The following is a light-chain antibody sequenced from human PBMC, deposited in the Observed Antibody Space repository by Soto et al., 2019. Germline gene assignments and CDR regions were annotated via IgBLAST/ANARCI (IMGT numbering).Light chain of an antibody. J-gene: IGKJ1*01. CDR3: HQDFNLPWT. CDR1: QSISRIF. CDR2: GAS. V-gene: IGKV3-20*01. Sequence: LSLSPGALSILPCRASQSISRIFLAWFQQKPGQAPRLLIYGASSRATGIPDRFSGSGSGTDFTLTISRLQPEDFAVYFCHQDFNLPWTFGQGTKVDIK.